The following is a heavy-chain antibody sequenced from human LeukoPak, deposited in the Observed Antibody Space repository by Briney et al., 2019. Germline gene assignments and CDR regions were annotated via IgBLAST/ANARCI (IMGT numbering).Heavy chain of an antibody. CDR1: GYTFTSYG. D-gene: IGHD4-17*01. V-gene: IGHV1-18*01. Sequence: ASVKVSCKASGYTFTSYGISWVRQAPGQGLEWMGWISVYNANTKYAQKLQGRVTMTRDTSTSTAYMELRSLRSDDTAVYYCARTVTTSSYYFDYWGQGTLVTVSS. CDR3: ARTVTTSSYYFDY. CDR2: ISVYNANT. J-gene: IGHJ4*02.